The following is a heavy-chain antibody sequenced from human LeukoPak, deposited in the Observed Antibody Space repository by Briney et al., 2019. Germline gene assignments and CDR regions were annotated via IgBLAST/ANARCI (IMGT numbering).Heavy chain of an antibody. D-gene: IGHD5-12*01. CDR3: ARVIRWLRPSYYYYYMDV. J-gene: IGHJ6*03. CDR1: GGSFSGYY. CDR2: INHSGST. V-gene: IGHV4-34*01. Sequence: SVTLSLTCAVYGGSFSGYYWSWIRQPPGKGLEWIGEINHSGSTNYNPSLKSRITISVDTSKNQFSLKLSSVTAADTAVYYCARVIRWLRPSYYYYYMDVWGKGTTVTVSS.